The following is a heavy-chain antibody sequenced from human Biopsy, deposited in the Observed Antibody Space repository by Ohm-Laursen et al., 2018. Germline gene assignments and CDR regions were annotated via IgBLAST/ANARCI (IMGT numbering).Heavy chain of an antibody. Sequence: SLRLSCAASGFTFNNYGMQWVRQAPGKGLEWVAFIFYDGSNTYYADSVKGRFTISRDNSRDTLYLQMSSLIAEDTAVYYCAKDRYNYTPIGGFSMDVWGQGTTVTVSS. J-gene: IGHJ6*02. D-gene: IGHD5-18*01. CDR3: AKDRYNYTPIGGFSMDV. CDR2: IFYDGSNT. CDR1: GFTFNNYG. V-gene: IGHV3-30*18.